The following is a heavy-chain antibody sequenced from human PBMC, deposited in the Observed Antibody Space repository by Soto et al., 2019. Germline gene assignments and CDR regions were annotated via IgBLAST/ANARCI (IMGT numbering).Heavy chain of an antibody. CDR2: XNXXXSX. Sequence: SETLSLTCAVYGGSFSGYYWSWIRQPPGKGLEWIXEXNXXXSXNXXXSXXXXVTISVDTSKNQFSLKLSSVTAADTAVYYCARLNALYYHYYGMDVWGQGTTVTVSS. J-gene: IGHJ6*02. V-gene: IGHV4-34*01. CDR3: ARLNALYYHYYGMDV. CDR1: GGSFSGYY.